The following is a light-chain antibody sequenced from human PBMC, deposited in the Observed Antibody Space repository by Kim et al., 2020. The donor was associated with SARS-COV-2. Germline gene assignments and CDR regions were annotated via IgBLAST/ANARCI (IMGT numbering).Light chain of an antibody. J-gene: IGLJ3*02. Sequence: GSTLIINCTRGSGSIVSDFVQWFQQRPGSSPTTVIYEDHKRPSGVPDRFSGSVDSSSNSASLTISGLRTEDEADYYCQSYDDNIWVFGGGTQLTVL. CDR2: EDH. V-gene: IGLV6-57*01. CDR1: SGSIVSDF. CDR3: QSYDDNIWV.